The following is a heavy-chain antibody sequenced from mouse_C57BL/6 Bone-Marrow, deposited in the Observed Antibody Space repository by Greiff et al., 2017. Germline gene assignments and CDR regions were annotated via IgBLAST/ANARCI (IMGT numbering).Heavy chain of an antibody. CDR2: IFPGSGST. D-gene: IGHD1-1*01. V-gene: IGHV1-75*01. CDR3: ARPLYYGSSFYWYFDV. J-gene: IGHJ1*03. Sequence: VKLLESGPELVKPGASVKISCKASGYTFTDYYINWVKQRPGQGLEWIGWIFPGSGSTYYNQKFKGKATLTVDQSSSTAYMQLNRLTSEDSAVXYCARPLYYGSSFYWYFDVWGTGTTVTVSS. CDR1: GYTFTDYY.